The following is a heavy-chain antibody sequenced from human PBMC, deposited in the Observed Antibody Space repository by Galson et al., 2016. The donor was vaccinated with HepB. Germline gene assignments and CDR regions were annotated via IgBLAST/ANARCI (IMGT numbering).Heavy chain of an antibody. CDR2: INPSSSST. CDR1: GFTFSSYS. Sequence: SLRLSCAASGFTFSSYSMNWVRQAPGKGLEWVSYINPSSSSTHYADSVKGRFIISRDNAKNSLYLQMDSLRDEDTAVYYCARPLYYYSSGDHQYFQYWGQGTLITASS. V-gene: IGHV3-48*02. CDR3: ARPLYYYSSGDHQYFQY. D-gene: IGHD3-22*01. J-gene: IGHJ1*01.